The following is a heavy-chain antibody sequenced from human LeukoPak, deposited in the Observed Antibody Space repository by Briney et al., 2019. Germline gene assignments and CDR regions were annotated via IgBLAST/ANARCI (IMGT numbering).Heavy chain of an antibody. CDR3: ARQGFDP. CDR2: IYYSGST. V-gene: IGHV4-34*01. Sequence: SETLSLTCAVYGGSFSGYYWSWIRQPPGKGLEWIGSIYYSGSTYYNPSLKSRVTISVDTSKNQFSLKLSSVTAADTAVYYCARQGFDPWGQGTLVTVSS. CDR1: GGSFSGYY. J-gene: IGHJ5*02.